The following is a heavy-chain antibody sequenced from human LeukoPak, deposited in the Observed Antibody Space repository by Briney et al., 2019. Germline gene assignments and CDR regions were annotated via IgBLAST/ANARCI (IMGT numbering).Heavy chain of an antibody. V-gene: IGHV3-21*01. CDR2: ISSSSSYI. D-gene: IGHD3-10*01. CDR3: ARDPSTYYYGSGEGSY. Sequence: SGGSLRLSCAASGFTFSSYSMNWVRQAPGKGREWVSSISSSSSYIYYADSVKGRFTISRDNAKNSLYLQMNSLRAEDTAVYYCARDPSTYYYGSGEGSYWGQGNLVTVSS. CDR1: GFTFSSYS. J-gene: IGHJ4*02.